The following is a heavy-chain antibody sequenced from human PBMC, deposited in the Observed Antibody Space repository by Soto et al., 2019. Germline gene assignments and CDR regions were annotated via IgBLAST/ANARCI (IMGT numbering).Heavy chain of an antibody. V-gene: IGHV1-69*01. J-gene: IGHJ5*02. CDR1: GGAFGSYS. CDR2: IIPFFGTK. D-gene: IGHD1-1*01. Sequence: QVHLVQSGAEVKKPGSSVKVSCKASGGAFGSYSISWVRQSPGQGLEWMGGIIPFFGTKYYAQKFRGRVTITAGESTSTVYMELNGLRSDDTAIYSCANYRGNSWLGPWGQGTLVTVSS. CDR3: ANYRGNSWLGP.